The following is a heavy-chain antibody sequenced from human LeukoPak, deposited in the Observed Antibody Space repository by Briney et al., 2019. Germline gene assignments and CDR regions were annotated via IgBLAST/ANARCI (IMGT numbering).Heavy chain of an antibody. CDR3: ARHVGGYDYVNVRYYYYMDV. D-gene: IGHD5-12*01. CDR1: GGSISSYY. V-gene: IGHV4-4*09. Sequence: SETLSLTCTVSGGSISSYYWSWIRQPPGKGLEWIGYIYTSGSTNYNPSLKSRVTISVDPSNTQFSLKLSSVTAADTAVYYCARHVGGYDYVNVRYYYYMDVWGKGTTVTVSS. CDR2: IYTSGST. J-gene: IGHJ6*03.